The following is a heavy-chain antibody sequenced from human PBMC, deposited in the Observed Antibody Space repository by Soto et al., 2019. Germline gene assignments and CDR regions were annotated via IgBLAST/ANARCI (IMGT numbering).Heavy chain of an antibody. Sequence: SETLSLTCTVSGGSISSYYWSWIRQPPGKGLEWIGYIYYSGSTNYNPSLKSRVTISVDTSKNQFSLKLSSVTAADTAVYYRARYGSGSSVWFDPWGQGTLVTVS. V-gene: IGHV4-59*01. CDR1: GGSISSYY. D-gene: IGHD3-10*01. CDR3: ARYGSGSSVWFDP. J-gene: IGHJ5*02. CDR2: IYYSGST.